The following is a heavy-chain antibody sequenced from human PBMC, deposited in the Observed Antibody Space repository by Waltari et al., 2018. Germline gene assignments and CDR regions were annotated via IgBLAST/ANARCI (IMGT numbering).Heavy chain of an antibody. CDR3: AHPLREQWLVAFDL. CDR1: GFSLTTSGVG. CDR2: IYWNDDK. V-gene: IGHV2-5*01. D-gene: IGHD5-12*01. J-gene: IGHJ3*01. Sequence: QITLKESGPTLVKPTQTLTLTCTFSGFSLTTSGVGVGWIRQPPGKALEWLALIYWNDDKRYSSSLRSRLTITKDSSKNQVVLTITNVDPVDTATYFCAHPLREQWLVAFDLWGQGTLVTVSS.